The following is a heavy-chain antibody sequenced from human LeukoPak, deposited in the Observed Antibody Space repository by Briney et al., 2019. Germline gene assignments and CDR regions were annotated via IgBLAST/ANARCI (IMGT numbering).Heavy chain of an antibody. CDR2: IKQDGSEK. Sequence: SGGSLRLSCAASGFTFSSYWMSWVRQAPGKGLEWVANIKQDGSEKYYVDSVKGRFTISRDNAKNSLYLQMNSLRAEDTAVYYCARDFPIAVAGDVDYWGQGTLVTVSS. D-gene: IGHD6-19*01. CDR3: ARDFPIAVAGDVDY. V-gene: IGHV3-7*01. J-gene: IGHJ4*02. CDR1: GFTFSSYW.